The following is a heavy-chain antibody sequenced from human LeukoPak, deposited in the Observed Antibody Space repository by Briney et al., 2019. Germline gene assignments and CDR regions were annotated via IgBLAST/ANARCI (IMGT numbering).Heavy chain of an antibody. Sequence: ASVKVSCKASGYTFTGYYMHWVRQAPGQGLEWMGWINPNSGGTNYAQKFQGRVTMTRYTSISTAYMELSRLRSDDTAVYYCARGGPHSSSWYTGFDYWGQGTLVTVSS. V-gene: IGHV1-2*02. D-gene: IGHD6-13*01. CDR3: ARGGPHSSSWYTGFDY. CDR2: INPNSGGT. J-gene: IGHJ4*02. CDR1: GYTFTGYY.